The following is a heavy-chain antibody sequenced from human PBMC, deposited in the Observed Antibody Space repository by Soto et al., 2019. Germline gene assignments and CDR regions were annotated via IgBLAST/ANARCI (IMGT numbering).Heavy chain of an antibody. Sequence: EVQLLESGGGLVQPGGSLRLSCAASGFTFSSYAMSWVRQAPGKGLEWVSAISGSGGSTYYADSVKGRFTISRDNSKKTRYLQMNSLRAEDTAVYYCAKEAEDIVLMVYARLPYFDYWGQGTLVTVSS. J-gene: IGHJ4*02. CDR1: GFTFSSYA. D-gene: IGHD2-8*01. V-gene: IGHV3-23*01. CDR2: ISGSGGST. CDR3: AKEAEDIVLMVYARLPYFDY.